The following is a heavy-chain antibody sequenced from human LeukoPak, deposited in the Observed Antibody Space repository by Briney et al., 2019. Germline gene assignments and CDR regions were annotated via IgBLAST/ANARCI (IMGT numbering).Heavy chain of an antibody. CDR1: GGSISSSSYY. J-gene: IGHJ5*02. D-gene: IGHD6-13*01. CDR3: ARHGAGYSSSWFDP. Sequence: PSETLSLTCTVSGGSISSSSYYWGWIRQPPGKGLEWIGSIYYSGSTYYNPSLKSRVTISVDTSKNQFPLKLSSVTAADTAVYYCARHGAGYSSSWFDPWGQGTLVTVPS. V-gene: IGHV4-39*06. CDR2: IYYSGST.